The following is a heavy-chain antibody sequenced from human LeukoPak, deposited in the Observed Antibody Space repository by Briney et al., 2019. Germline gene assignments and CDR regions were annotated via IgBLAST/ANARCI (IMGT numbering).Heavy chain of an antibody. CDR3: ARQTDPYYHYGLDF. Sequence: PSETLSLTCALSGGSIKNYYWSWIRQPLGKGLEWIGYVYYTGTTSYNPSLKSRVTISVETSKNQLSLTLNSVTAADTAVYHCARQTDPYYHYGLDFWGQGTTVIVSS. J-gene: IGHJ6*02. CDR1: GGSIKNYY. V-gene: IGHV4-59*01. CDR2: VYYTGTT.